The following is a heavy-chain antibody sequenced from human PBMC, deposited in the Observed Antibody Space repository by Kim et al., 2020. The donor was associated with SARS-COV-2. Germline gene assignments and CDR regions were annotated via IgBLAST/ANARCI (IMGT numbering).Heavy chain of an antibody. J-gene: IGHJ5*02. CDR3: ARSLPNFYDSSGYLGWFDP. D-gene: IGHD3-22*01. CDR1: GGSISSSSYY. CDR2: IYYSGST. V-gene: IGHV4-39*01. Sequence: SETLSLTCTVSGGSISSSSYYWGWIRQPPGKGLEWIGSIYYSGSTYYNPSLKSRVTISVDTSKNQFSLKLSSVTAADTAVYYCARSLPNFYDSSGYLGWFDPWGQGTLVTVSS.